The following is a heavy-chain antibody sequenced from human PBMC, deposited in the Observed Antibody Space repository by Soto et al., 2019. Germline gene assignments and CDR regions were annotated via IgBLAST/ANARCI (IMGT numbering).Heavy chain of an antibody. V-gene: IGHV4-34*01. J-gene: IGHJ5*02. CDR3: ARGRVGYDYIWGSYRSTPNNWFDP. CDR1: GWSFCGYY. Sequence: PSETLSLTCAVYGWSFCGYYWSWIRQPPGKGLEWIGEINHSGSTNYNPSLKSRVTISVDTSKNQFSLKLSSVTAADTAVYYCARGRVGYDYIWGSYRSTPNNWFDPWGQGTLVTVSS. CDR2: INHSGST. D-gene: IGHD3-16*02.